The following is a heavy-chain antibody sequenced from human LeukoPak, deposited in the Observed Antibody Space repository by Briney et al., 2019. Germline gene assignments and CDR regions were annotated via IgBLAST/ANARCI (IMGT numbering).Heavy chain of an antibody. CDR3: ARVRYYDSSGYHDH. J-gene: IGHJ5*02. CDR2: ISSDGITT. D-gene: IGHD3-22*01. V-gene: IGHV3-74*01. Sequence: GGSLRLSCAASGFTFSSYWMYWVRQAPGKGLVWVSRISSDGITTNYAGAVKGRFTMSRDNAKNTLFLQMNTLRAEDTAVYYCARVRYYDSSGYHDHWGQGTLVTVSS. CDR1: GFTFSSYW.